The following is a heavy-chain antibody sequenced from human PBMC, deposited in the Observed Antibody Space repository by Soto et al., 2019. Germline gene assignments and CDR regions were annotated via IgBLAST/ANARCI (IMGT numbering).Heavy chain of an antibody. CDR1: GGSVSSGSYY. Sequence: SETLSLTCTVSGGSVSSGSYYWSWIRQPPGKGLEWIGYIYYTGSTTYNPSLKSRVTISVDTSKNQFSLNLSSVTAADTAVYYCARDQALVLGVILRPTRCPLLCGQAALLTV. CDR2: IYYTGST. CDR3: ARDQALVLGVILRPTRCPLL. J-gene: IGHJ4*02. V-gene: IGHV4-61*01. D-gene: IGHD3-10*01.